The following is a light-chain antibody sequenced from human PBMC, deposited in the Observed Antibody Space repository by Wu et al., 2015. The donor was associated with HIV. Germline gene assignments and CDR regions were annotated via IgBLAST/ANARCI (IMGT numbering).Light chain of an antibody. V-gene: IGKV3-11*01. J-gene: IGKJ1*01. CDR1: QSFSDY. CDR3: QQRGNWPLT. Sequence: EIVLTQSPATLSLSPGEGATLSCRASQSFSDYLAWYQHKPGQAPRLLIYDASNRATGIPARFSGSGSGTDFTLTISSLEPEDFAVYYCQQRGNWPLTFGQGTKVEVK. CDR2: DAS.